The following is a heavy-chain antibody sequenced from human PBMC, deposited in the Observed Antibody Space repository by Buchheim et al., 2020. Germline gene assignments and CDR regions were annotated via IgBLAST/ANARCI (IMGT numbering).Heavy chain of an antibody. J-gene: IGHJ4*02. CDR1: GFTFSSYG. D-gene: IGHD4-23*01. CDR2: ISPDGDYK. CDR3: AKDTLMWTTVATGDY. V-gene: IGHV3-30*18. Sequence: QVQLVESGGGVVQPGRSLRLSCVVSGFTFSSYGMHWVRQAPGKGLEWVALISPDGDYKDYADSVKGRLTISRDNSKNTVYLQMDSLRTEDTAMYYCAKDTLMWTTVATGDYWGQGTL.